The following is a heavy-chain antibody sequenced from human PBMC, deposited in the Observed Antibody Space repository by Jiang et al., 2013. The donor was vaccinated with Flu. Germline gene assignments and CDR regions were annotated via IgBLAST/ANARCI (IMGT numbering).Heavy chain of an antibody. D-gene: IGHD4-23*01. Sequence: QLLESGGGLVQPGGSLRLSCAASGFTFSSYAMSWVRQAPGKGLEWVSAISGSGGSTYYADSVKGRFTISRDDSKNTLYLQMNSLRAEDTAVYYCAKGLLYYGGNSAAFDIWGQGTMVTVSS. J-gene: IGHJ3*02. CDR2: ISGSGGST. CDR3: AKGLLYYGGNSAAFDI. V-gene: IGHV3-23*01. CDR1: GFTFSSYA.